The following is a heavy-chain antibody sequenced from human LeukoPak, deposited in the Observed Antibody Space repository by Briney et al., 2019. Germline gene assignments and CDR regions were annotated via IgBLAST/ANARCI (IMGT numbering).Heavy chain of an antibody. CDR3: ARDKRMGYYYYYGMDV. CDR1: GGSISSYY. V-gene: IGHV4-59*01. Sequence: KPSETLSLTCTVSGGSISSYYWRWIRQPPGKGLEWIGYIYYSGSTNYNPSLKSRVTISVDTSKNQFSLKLSSVTAADTAVYYCARDKRMGYYYYYGMDVWGQGTTVTVSS. CDR2: IYYSGST. D-gene: IGHD5-24*01. J-gene: IGHJ6*02.